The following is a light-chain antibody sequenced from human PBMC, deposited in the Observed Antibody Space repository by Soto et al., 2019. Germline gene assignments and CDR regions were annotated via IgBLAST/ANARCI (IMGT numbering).Light chain of an antibody. CDR2: QTS. CDR3: HQRQSWPRT. J-gene: IGKJ1*01. CDR1: QYINTR. V-gene: IGKV3-11*01. Sequence: EIVLTQSPATLSSFPSYRVTLSCRASQYINTRLAWYQHRPGQAPRLLIYQTSIRAAGIPARFSASGTGTDFTLTISDVQHEDFAVYYCHQRQSWPRTFGQGTKVDIK.